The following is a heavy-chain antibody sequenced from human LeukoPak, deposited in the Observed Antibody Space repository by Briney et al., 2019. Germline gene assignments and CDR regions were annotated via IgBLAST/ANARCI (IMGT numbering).Heavy chain of an antibody. D-gene: IGHD3-22*01. CDR1: GFTFSDYY. CDR2: ISSSGSTI. J-gene: IGHJ4*02. V-gene: IGHV3-11*01. Sequence: GGSLRLSCAASGFTFSDYYMSWIRQAPGKGLEWVSYISSSGSTIYYADSVKGRFTNSRDNSKNTLYLQMNSLRAEDTAVYYCATAKSITMIPGGYWGQGTLVTVSS. CDR3: ATAKSITMIPGGY.